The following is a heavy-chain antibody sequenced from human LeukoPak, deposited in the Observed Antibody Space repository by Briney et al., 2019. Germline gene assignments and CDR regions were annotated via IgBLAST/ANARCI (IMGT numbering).Heavy chain of an antibody. J-gene: IGHJ4*02. Sequence: GRSLRLSCAASGFTFSNYGMHWVRQAPGKGLEWVAVAWYDGSNENYADSVKGRFTISRDNSKNTLYLQMNSLRAEDTAVYYCARDHTIAVPGPFDYWGQGALVTVSS. CDR2: AWYDGSNE. V-gene: IGHV3-33*01. CDR1: GFTFSNYG. CDR3: ARDHTIAVPGPFDY. D-gene: IGHD6-19*01.